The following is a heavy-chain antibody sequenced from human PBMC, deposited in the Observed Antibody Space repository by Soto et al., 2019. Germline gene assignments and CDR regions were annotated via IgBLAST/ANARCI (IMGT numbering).Heavy chain of an antibody. CDR3: ARQGVEYYQYGMDV. CDR1: GFIFSTYK. J-gene: IGHJ6*02. D-gene: IGHD3-10*01. Sequence: EVQLVESGGGLVKPGGSLRLSCAASGFIFSTYKMNWVRQAPGKGLEWVSSIDTGTTHISYADSVKGRFTISRDDAEKSLYLQMNSLRAEDTAMYYCARQGVEYYQYGMDVWAQGTTVTVSS. V-gene: IGHV3-21*01. CDR2: IDTGTTHI.